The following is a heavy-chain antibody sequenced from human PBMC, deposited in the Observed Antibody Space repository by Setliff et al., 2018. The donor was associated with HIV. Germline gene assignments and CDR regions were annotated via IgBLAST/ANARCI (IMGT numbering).Heavy chain of an antibody. CDR1: GYTYTSYG. CDR3: ARGFSVYSSSDPLLNWFDP. D-gene: IGHD6-6*01. V-gene: IGHV1-46*01. Sequence: ASVKVSCKASGYTYTSYGISWVRQAPGQGLEWMGIINPSGGRATYTKNFQGRVTMTRDTSASTAYMELSSLRSEDTAVYYCARGFSVYSSSDPLLNWFDPWGQGTLVTVS. CDR2: INPSGGRA. J-gene: IGHJ5*02.